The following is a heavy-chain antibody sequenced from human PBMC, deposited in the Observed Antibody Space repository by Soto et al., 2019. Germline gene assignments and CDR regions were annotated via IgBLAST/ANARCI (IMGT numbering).Heavy chain of an antibody. V-gene: IGHV1-69*06. CDR1: GGTFSSYA. D-gene: IGHD6-6*01. CDR2: IIPIFGTA. J-gene: IGHJ6*02. Sequence: SVKVSCKASGGTFSSYAISWVRQAPGQGLEWMGGIIPIFGTANYAQKFQGRVTITADKSTSTAYMELSSLRSEDTAVYYCARDQLVRRYYYYGMDVWGQGTTVTVS. CDR3: ARDQLVRRYYYYGMDV.